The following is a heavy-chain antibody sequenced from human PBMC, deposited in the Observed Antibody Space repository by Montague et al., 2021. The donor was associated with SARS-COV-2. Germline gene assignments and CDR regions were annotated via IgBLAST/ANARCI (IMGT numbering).Heavy chain of an antibody. Sequence: SETLSLTCTVSGGSISSSSYYWGWIRQPPGKGLEWIGSIYYSGSTYYNPSLKSRVTISVDTSKNQFPLKLSSVTAADTAVYYCARAFTDWLRYYGMDVWGQGTTVTVSS. D-gene: IGHD3-9*01. CDR3: ARAFTDWLRYYGMDV. CDR2: IYYSGST. J-gene: IGHJ6*02. CDR1: GGSISSSSYY. V-gene: IGHV4-39*01.